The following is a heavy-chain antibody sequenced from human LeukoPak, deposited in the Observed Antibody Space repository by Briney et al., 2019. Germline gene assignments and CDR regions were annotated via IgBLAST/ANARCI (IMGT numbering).Heavy chain of an antibody. D-gene: IGHD6-13*01. V-gene: IGHV4-34*01. CDR3: GRGVAAAPFDY. J-gene: IGHJ4*02. Sequence: SETLSLTCAVYGGSFSGYYWSWIRQPPGKGLEWIGEINHSGSTNYNPSLKSRVTISVDTSKNQFSLKLSSVTAADTAVYYCGRGVAAAPFDYWGQGTLVTVSS. CDR1: GGSFSGYY. CDR2: INHSGST.